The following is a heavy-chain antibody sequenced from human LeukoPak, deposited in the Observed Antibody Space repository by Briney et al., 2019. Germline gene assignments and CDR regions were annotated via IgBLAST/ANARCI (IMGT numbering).Heavy chain of an antibody. Sequence: GGSLRLSCAASGFTFSSYAMHWVRQAPGKGLEWVAVISYDGSNKYYADSVKGRFTISRDNSKNTLYLQMNSLRAEDTAVYYCARGSGYLEWFRGLGGGFDYWGQGTLVTVSS. J-gene: IGHJ4*02. D-gene: IGHD3-3*01. V-gene: IGHV3-30-3*01. CDR2: ISYDGSNK. CDR1: GFTFSSYA. CDR3: ARGSGYLEWFRGLGGGFDY.